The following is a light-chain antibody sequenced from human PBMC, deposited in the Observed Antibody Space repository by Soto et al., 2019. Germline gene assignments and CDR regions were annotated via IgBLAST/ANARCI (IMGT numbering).Light chain of an antibody. CDR1: QSIITY. CDR2: DAS. Sequence: IRMTQSPSSLSASPGDRVTITCRASQSIITYLNWYQKKPGKAPNLLIYDASRLQSGVPARFRGSGSGTDFTLTISSLQPEDFAIYYCQQTYTTPEITFGQGTRLEIK. V-gene: IGKV1-39*01. J-gene: IGKJ5*01. CDR3: QQTYTTPEIT.